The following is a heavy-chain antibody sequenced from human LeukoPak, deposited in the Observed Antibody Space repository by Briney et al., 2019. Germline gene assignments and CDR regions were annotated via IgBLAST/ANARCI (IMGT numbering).Heavy chain of an antibody. CDR3: ARLDMDTDYYYGMDV. CDR1: GYTFTSYG. Sequence: ASVKVSCKASGYTFTSYGISWVRQAPGQGLEWMGWISAYNGHTNYAQKLQGRVTMTTDTSTSTAYMDLRSLRSDDTAVYYCARLDMDTDYYYGMDVWGQGTTVTVSS. CDR2: ISAYNGHT. J-gene: IGHJ6*02. D-gene: IGHD5-18*01. V-gene: IGHV1-18*01.